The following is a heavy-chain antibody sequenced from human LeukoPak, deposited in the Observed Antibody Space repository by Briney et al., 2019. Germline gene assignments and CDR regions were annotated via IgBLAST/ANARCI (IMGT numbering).Heavy chain of an antibody. CDR1: GGTFSSYA. J-gene: IGHJ4*02. V-gene: IGHV1-69*04. CDR3: ARATDDGTIDY. CDR2: IIPILGIA. Sequence: ASVKVSCKASGGTFSSYAISWVRQAPGQGLEWMGRIIPILGIANYAQKFQGRVTITADKSTSTAYMELSSLSSEDTAVYYCARATDDGTIDYWGQGTLVTVSS. D-gene: IGHD1-1*01.